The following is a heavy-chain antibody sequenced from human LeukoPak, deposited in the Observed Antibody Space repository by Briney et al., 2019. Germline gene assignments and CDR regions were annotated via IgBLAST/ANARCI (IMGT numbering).Heavy chain of an antibody. CDR3: ARDTLNGPFVISLDY. D-gene: IGHD3-9*01. V-gene: IGHV3-48*03. CDR2: ISSDGRVE. Sequence: GGSLRLSCAASGFSFSSYEMNWVRQAPGKGLEWVSHISSDGRVETYVDSVRGRFTMSRDNAKNFLFLQMSGLRAEDTAVYYCARDTLNGPFVISLDYWGQGALVIVSS. J-gene: IGHJ4*02. CDR1: GFSFSSYE.